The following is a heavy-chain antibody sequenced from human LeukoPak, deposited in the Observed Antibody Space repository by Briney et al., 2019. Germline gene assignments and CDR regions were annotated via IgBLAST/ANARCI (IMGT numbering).Heavy chain of an antibody. V-gene: IGHV4-34*01. CDR1: GGSFSGYY. J-gene: IGHJ4*02. Sequence: SETLSLTCAVYGGSFSGYYWSWIRQPPGKGLEWVGEINHSGSTKYNPSLKSGVTISVDTSKNQFSLKQSCVTAADTAVYYCARVPCWVRGVIAYFDYWGQGTLVTVSS. CDR3: ARVPCWVRGVIAYFDY. D-gene: IGHD3-10*01. CDR2: INHSGST.